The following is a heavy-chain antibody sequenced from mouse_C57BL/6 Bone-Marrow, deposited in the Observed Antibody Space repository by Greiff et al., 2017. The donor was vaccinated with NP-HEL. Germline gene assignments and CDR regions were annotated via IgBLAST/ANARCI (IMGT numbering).Heavy chain of an antibody. J-gene: IGHJ1*03. Sequence: QVQLQQSGPELVKPGASVKISCKASGYTFTDYYINWVKQRPGQGLEWIGWLFPGSGSTYYNEKFKGKATLTVDKSSSTAYMLLSSLTSEDSAVYFCARGCTTVVDWYFDVWGTGTTVTVSS. CDR1: GYTFTDYY. CDR3: ARGCTTVVDWYFDV. D-gene: IGHD1-1*01. CDR2: LFPGSGST. V-gene: IGHV1-75*01.